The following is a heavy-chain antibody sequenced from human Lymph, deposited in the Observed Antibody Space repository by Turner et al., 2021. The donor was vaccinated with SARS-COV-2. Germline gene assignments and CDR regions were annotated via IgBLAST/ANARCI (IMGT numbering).Heavy chain of an antibody. D-gene: IGHD6-13*01. J-gene: IGHJ6*02. Sequence: VQLVETGGGLFQPGAYLSLSCAASGIIVSRNYMNWVRQAPGKGLEWVSVIYSGGTTYYADSVKGRFTISRDNSKNTLYLQMNSLRVEDTAVYYCARDLGTYGMDVWGQGTTVTVSS. CDR2: IYSGGTT. CDR1: GIIVSRNY. CDR3: ARDLGTYGMDV. V-gene: IGHV3-53*02.